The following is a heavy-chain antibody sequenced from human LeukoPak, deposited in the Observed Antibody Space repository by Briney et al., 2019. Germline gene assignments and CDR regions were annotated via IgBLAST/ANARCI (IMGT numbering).Heavy chain of an antibody. CDR1: GYSFTSYW. CDR2: IYPGDSDT. Sequence: GESLKISCKGSGYSFTSYWIGWVRQMPGKGLEWMGIIYPGDSDTRYSPSFQGQVTISADKSISTAYLQWSSLKASDTAMYYCARQAYYYHSRGYYSQGWFDPWGQGTLVTVSS. D-gene: IGHD3-22*01. V-gene: IGHV5-51*01. CDR3: ARQAYYYHSRGYYSQGWFDP. J-gene: IGHJ5*02.